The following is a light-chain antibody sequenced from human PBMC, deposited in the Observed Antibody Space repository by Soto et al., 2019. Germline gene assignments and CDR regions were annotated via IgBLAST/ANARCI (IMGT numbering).Light chain of an antibody. CDR2: DVS. CDR1: SSDLGAYTY. J-gene: IGLJ1*01. V-gene: IGLV2-14*03. Sequence: QSVLTQPASVSGSPGQSITVSCTGTSSDLGAYTYVSWYQQHPGKAPKLIIHDVSNRPSGVSNRFSGSKSGNSASLTISGLQAEDEADYYCSSYTSSGPYVFGSGTQLTVL. CDR3: SSYTSSGPYV.